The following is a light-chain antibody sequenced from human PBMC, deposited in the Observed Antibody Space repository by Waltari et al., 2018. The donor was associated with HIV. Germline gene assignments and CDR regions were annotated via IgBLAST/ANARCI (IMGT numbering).Light chain of an antibody. V-gene: IGKV3D-7*01. CDR2: GAA. J-gene: IGKJ1*01. Sequence: EVVLTQSPATLSLSPGETATLSCRASQRVDSTFLSWYQQKPGQAPRLLIYGAATRVSGIPPRFSDRGSGTDFTLTISSLYPEDFAVYYCQQDYNLPGTFGQGTRVEIK. CDR1: QRVDSTF. CDR3: QQDYNLPGT.